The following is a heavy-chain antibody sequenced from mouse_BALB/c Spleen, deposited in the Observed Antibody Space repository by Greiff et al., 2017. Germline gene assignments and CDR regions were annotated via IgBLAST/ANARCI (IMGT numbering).Heavy chain of an antibody. J-gene: IGHJ3*01. CDR2: ISSGGSYT. CDR1: GFTFSSYA. V-gene: IGHV5-9-4*01. Sequence: EVKLVESGGGLVKPGGSLKLSCAASGFTFSSYAMSWVRQSPEKRLEWVAEISSGGSYTYYPDTVTGRFTISRDNAKNTLYLEMSSLRSEDTAMYDCARDDGAWFAYWGQGTLVTVSA. CDR3: ARDDGAWFAY. D-gene: IGHD2-3*01.